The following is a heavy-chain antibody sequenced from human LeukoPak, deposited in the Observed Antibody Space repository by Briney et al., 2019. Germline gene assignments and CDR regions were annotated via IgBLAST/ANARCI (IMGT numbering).Heavy chain of an antibody. CDR1: RFTFSSYG. CDR2: ISYDGSNK. Sequence: GGSLRLSCAASRFTFSSYGMHWVRQAPGKGLEWVAVISYDGSNKYYADSVKGRFTISRDNSKNTLYLQMNSLRAEDTAVYYCAKGSGGYLVYWGQGTLVTVSS. D-gene: IGHD3-10*01. J-gene: IGHJ4*02. V-gene: IGHV3-30*18. CDR3: AKGSGGYLVY.